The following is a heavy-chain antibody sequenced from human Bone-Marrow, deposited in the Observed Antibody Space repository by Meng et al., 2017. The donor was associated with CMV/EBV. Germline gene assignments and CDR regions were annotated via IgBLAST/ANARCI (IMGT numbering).Heavy chain of an antibody. CDR1: GGSISIYY. D-gene: IGHD3-10*01. CDR2: IYTSGST. Sequence: VRLQESGPGLVQRSETLSLTCTVSGGSISIYYWSWIRQPAGKGLEWIGRIYTSGSTKYNPSLKSRVTMSVDTSKNQFSLKLSSVTAADTAVYYCARAMVRGVQRYFDYWGQGTLVTVSS. V-gene: IGHV4-4*07. CDR3: ARAMVRGVQRYFDY. J-gene: IGHJ4*02.